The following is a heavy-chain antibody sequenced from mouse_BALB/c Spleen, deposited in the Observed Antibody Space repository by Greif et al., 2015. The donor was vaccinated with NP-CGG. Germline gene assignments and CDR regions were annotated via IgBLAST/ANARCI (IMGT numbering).Heavy chain of an antibody. V-gene: IGHV2-9*02. CDR3: ARRVDSSGGFAY. D-gene: IGHD3-2*01. Sequence: VKLMESGPGLVAPSQSLSITCTVSGFSLTSYGVHWVRQPPGKGLEWLGVIWAGGSTNYNSALMSRLSISKDNSKRXVFLQLNILQTDDTATYYCARRVDSSGGFAYWGQGTLGTVSA. CDR2: IWAGGST. J-gene: IGHJ3*01. CDR1: GFSLTSYG.